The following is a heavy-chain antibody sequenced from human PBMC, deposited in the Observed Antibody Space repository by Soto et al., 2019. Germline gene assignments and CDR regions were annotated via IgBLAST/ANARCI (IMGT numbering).Heavy chain of an antibody. CDR3: AKDQRGVSSTARIDY. D-gene: IGHD6-13*01. CDR1: GFALSSYA. Sequence: EVQLLESGGGLVQPGGSLRLSCAASGFALSSYAMSWVRQAPGKGLEWVSSISNSGTNTYYADSVKGRFTISRDNSKNTLFLQMNSLRAEDTAVYYCAKDQRGVSSTARIDYWGQGTLVTVSS. V-gene: IGHV3-23*01. J-gene: IGHJ4*02. CDR2: ISNSGTNT.